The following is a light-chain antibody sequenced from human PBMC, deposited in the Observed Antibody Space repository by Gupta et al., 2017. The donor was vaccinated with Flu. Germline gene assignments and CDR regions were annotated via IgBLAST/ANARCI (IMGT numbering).Light chain of an antibody. CDR3: QLDGSSNSYS. CDR1: QSVSSRY. V-gene: IGKV3-20*01. CDR2: DAS. J-gene: IGKJ2*03. Sequence: VLTQSPDTLSLFPGERATLSCRASQSVSSRYFAWYQQKPGQAPRLLMYDASTRATGIPDRFSGSESGPDFTLTISRLEPEDFAVYYCQLDGSSNSYSFAQGTKLEIK.